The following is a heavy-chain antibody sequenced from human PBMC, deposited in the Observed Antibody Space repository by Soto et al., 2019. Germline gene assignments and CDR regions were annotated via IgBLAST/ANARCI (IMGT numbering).Heavy chain of an antibody. CDR1: GGSFSGYY. Sequence: SETLSLTCAVYGGSFSGYYWSWIRQPPGKGLEWIGEINHSGSTNYNPSLKSRVTISVDTSKNQFSLKLSSVTAADTAVYYCARGGLHSSDYWGQGTLVTVSS. CDR3: ARGGLHSSDY. D-gene: IGHD6-13*01. CDR2: INHSGST. J-gene: IGHJ4*02. V-gene: IGHV4-34*01.